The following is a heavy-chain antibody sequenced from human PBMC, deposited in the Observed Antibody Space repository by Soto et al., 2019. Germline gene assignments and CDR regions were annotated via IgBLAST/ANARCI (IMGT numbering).Heavy chain of an antibody. CDR2: IYSGETT. CDR3: TRDGRGLGRLSLFEY. Sequence: TGGSLRLSCAASGFNVNSDYMNWVRQTPGKGLEWVASIYSGETTYYADSVRGRFTISSDKSKNTLYFQLSSLRIEDTAVYYCTRDGRGLGRLSLFEYWGQGVLVTVSS. CDR1: GFNVNSDY. V-gene: IGHV3-53*01. D-gene: IGHD2-21*02. J-gene: IGHJ4*02.